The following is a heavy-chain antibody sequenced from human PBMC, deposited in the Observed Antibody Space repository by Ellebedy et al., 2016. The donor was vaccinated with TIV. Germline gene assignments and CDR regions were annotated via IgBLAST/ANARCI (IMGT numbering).Heavy chain of an antibody. V-gene: IGHV1-3*01. D-gene: IGHD5-12*01. CDR1: GYTFTYRY. J-gene: IGHJ4*02. CDR3: ARGYSGYDLSPAFDY. CDR2: INAGNGNT. Sequence: ASVKVSCXASGYTFTYRYLHWVRQAPGQALEWMGWINAGNGNTKYSQKFQGRVTITRDTSASTAYMELSSLRSEDTAVYYCARGYSGYDLSPAFDYWGQGTLVTVSS.